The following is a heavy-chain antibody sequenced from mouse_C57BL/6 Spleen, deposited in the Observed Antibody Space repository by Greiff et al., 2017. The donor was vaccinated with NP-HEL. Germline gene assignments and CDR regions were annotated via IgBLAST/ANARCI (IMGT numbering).Heavy chain of an antibody. CDR2: IYPGSGNT. CDR3: AWAHYYGSSHFAY. CDR1: GYSFTSYY. D-gene: IGHD1-1*01. Sequence: QVQLKESGPELVKPGASVKISCKASGYSFTSYYIHWVKQRPGQGLEWIGWIYPGSGNTKYNEKFKGKATLTADTSSSTAYMQLSSLTSEDSAVYYCAWAHYYGSSHFAYWGQGTLVTVSA. J-gene: IGHJ3*01. V-gene: IGHV1-66*01.